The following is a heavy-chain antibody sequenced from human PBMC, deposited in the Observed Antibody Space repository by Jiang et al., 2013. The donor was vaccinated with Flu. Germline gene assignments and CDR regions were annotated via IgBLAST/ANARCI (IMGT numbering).Heavy chain of an antibody. CDR1: GYTFTNYG. Sequence: GAEVKKPGASVKVSCRASGYTFTNYGVAWVRQAPGQGLELMGWISAYNGVTNYEQKLQGRVTMTTDTSTTTAYMDLRSLRPDDTAVYYCARVNDLAFDYWGQGILVTVSS. D-gene: IGHD2-8*01. CDR2: ISAYNGVT. CDR3: ARVNDLAFDY. V-gene: IGHV1-18*04. J-gene: IGHJ4*02.